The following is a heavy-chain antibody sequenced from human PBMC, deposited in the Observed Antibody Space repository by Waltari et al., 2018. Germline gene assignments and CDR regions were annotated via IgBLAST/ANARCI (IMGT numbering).Heavy chain of an antibody. CDR2: INHSGST. D-gene: IGHD5-18*01. V-gene: IGHV4-34*01. CDR3: ARRLWGIQLWLRWFDP. CDR1: GGSFSGYY. Sequence: QVQLQQWGAGLLKPSETLSLTCAVYGGSFSGYYWSWIRKPPGKGLEWIGEINHSGSTNYNPSLKSRVTISVDTSKNQFSLKLSSVTAADTAVYYCARRLWGIQLWLRWFDPWGQGTLVTVSS. J-gene: IGHJ5*02.